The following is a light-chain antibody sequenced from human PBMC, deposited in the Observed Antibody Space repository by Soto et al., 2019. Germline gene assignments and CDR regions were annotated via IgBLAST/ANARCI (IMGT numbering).Light chain of an antibody. J-gene: IGLJ1*01. V-gene: IGLV2-14*03. CDR2: DVT. Sequence: QSVLTQPASVSGSPGQSITISCTGTSSDVGAYNYVSWYQQYPGRAPKLMIYDVTNRPSGVSNRFSGSKSDNTASLTISGLQAEDEADYYCSPYTASSTRVFGTGTKVTVL. CDR1: SSDVGAYNY. CDR3: SPYTASSTRV.